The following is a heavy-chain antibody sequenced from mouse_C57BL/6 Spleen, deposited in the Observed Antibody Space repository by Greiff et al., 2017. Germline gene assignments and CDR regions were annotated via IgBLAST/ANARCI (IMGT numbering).Heavy chain of an antibody. J-gene: IGHJ2*01. CDR3: ARETREYYFDY. Sequence: EVQLVESGPGLVKPSQSLSLTCSVTGYSITSGYYWNWIRQFPGNKLEWMGYISYDGSNNYNPSLKNRISITRDTSTNQFFLKLNSVTTEDTATYYCARETREYYFDYWGQGTTLTVSS. V-gene: IGHV3-6*01. CDR1: GYSITSGYY. CDR2: ISYDGSN.